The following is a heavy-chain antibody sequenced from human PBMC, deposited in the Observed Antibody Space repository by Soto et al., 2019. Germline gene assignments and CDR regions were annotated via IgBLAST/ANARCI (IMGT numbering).Heavy chain of an antibody. J-gene: IGHJ3*02. V-gene: IGHV1-2*04. CDR1: GYTFTGYY. CDR2: INPNSGGT. CDR3: AREWWWGDYADSDAFDI. D-gene: IGHD4-17*01. Sequence: GASVKVSCKASGYTFTGYYMHWVRQAPGQGLEWMGWINPNSGGTNYAQKFQGWVTMTRDTSISTAYMELSRLRSDDTAVYYCAREWWWGDYADSDAFDIWGQGTMVTVSS.